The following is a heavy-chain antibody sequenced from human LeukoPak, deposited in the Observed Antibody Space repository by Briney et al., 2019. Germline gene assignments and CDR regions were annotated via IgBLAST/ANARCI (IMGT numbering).Heavy chain of an antibody. CDR2: ISGYNGNT. D-gene: IGHD3-10*01. CDR3: ARDSLYYGSGSYLGFDP. Sequence: GASVKVSCKASGYTFTRYGISWVRQAAGQGVEWMGWISGYNGNTNYAEKLQGRGTMTTDTSTSTAYMELRTLRSDDTAVYYCARDSLYYGSGSYLGFDPWGQGTLVTVSS. J-gene: IGHJ5*02. V-gene: IGHV1-18*01. CDR1: GYTFTRYG.